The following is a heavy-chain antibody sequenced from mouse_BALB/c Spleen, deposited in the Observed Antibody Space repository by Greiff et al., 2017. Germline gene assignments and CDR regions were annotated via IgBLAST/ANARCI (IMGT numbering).Heavy chain of an antibody. D-gene: IGHD2-1*01. CDR1: GFTFSNYW. V-gene: IGHV6-6*02. Sequence: EVKLVESGGGLVQPGGSMKLSCVASGFTFSNYWMNWVRQSPEKGLEWVAEIRLKSNNYATHYAESVKGRFTISRDDSKSSVYLQMNNLRAEDTGIYYCTREIYFGAYWGQGTLVTVSA. J-gene: IGHJ3*01. CDR2: IRLKSNNYAT. CDR3: TREIYFGAY.